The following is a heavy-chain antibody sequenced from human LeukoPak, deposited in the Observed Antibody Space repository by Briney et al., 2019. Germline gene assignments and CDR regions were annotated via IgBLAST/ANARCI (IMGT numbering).Heavy chain of an antibody. Sequence: SETLSLTCTVSGGSISSYYWSWIRQPAGKGLEWIGRIHTSGSTNYNPSLNSRVTMSVDTSKNQCTLKLSSVTAADTAVYYCARVGDYALKDWGQGTLVAVSS. D-gene: IGHD3-16*01. J-gene: IGHJ4*02. CDR2: IHTSGST. CDR1: GGSISSYY. V-gene: IGHV4-4*07. CDR3: ARVGDYALKD.